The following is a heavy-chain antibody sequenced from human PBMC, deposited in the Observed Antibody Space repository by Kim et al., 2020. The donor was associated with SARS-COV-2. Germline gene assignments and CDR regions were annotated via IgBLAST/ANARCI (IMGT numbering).Heavy chain of an antibody. V-gene: IGHV4-59*01. D-gene: IGHD3-16*01. J-gene: IGHJ3*02. CDR2: T. CDR3: ARFFGADAFDI. Sequence: TNYNPSLKSRVTISVDTSKNQFSLKLSSVTAADTAVYYCARFFGADAFDIWGQGTMVTVSS.